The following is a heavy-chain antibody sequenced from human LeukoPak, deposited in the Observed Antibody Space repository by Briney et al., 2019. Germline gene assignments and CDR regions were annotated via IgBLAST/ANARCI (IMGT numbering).Heavy chain of an antibody. Sequence: GGSLRLSCAASGFTFSSYAMHWVRQAPGKGLEWVAVISYDGSNKYYADSVKGRFTISRDNSKNTLYLQMNSLRAEDTAVYYCAKDSHYGSGSYNYYYYYYMDVWGKGTTVTISS. CDR1: GFTFSSYA. D-gene: IGHD3-10*01. CDR2: ISYDGSNK. J-gene: IGHJ6*03. V-gene: IGHV3-30*04. CDR3: AKDSHYGSGSYNYYYYYYMDV.